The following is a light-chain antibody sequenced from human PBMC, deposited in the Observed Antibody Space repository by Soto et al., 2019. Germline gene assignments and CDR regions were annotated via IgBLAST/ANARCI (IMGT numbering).Light chain of an antibody. Sequence: DIPLTQSPSFLSASVGDRVTITCRASQGIRSYLACYQQKAGKAPKLLIYAASTLQSGVPSRFSGSGSGTEFTLTISSLQPEDFAIYFCQHLNTYPRRFPFGPGTTVDLK. CDR3: QHLNTYPRRFP. CDR1: QGIRSY. V-gene: IGKV1-9*01. CDR2: AAS. J-gene: IGKJ3*01.